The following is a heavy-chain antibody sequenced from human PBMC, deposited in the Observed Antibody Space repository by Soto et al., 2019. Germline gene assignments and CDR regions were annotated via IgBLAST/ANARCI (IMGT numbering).Heavy chain of an antibody. CDR3: ARDFSADSSGYYDEFDY. V-gene: IGHV1-69*13. Sequence: SSVKVSCKASGGTFSSYAISWVRQAPGQGLEWMGGIIPIFGTANYAQKFQGRVTITADESTSTAYMELSSLRSEDTAVYYCARDFSADSSGYYDEFDYWGQGTLVTVSS. CDR2: IIPIFGTA. CDR1: GGTFSSYA. D-gene: IGHD3-22*01. J-gene: IGHJ4*02.